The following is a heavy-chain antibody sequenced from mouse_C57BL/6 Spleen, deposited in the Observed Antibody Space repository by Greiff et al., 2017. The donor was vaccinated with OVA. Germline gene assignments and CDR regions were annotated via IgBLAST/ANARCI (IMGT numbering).Heavy chain of an antibody. CDR2: INPGSGGT. Sequence: QVQLKQSGAELVRPGTSVKVSCKASGYAFTNYLIEWVKQRPGQGLEWIGVINPGSGGTNYNEKFKGKATLTADKSSSTAYMQLSRLTSEDSAVYFCARKKKNYGIYAMDYWGQGTSVTVSS. J-gene: IGHJ4*01. D-gene: IGHD1-1*01. CDR1: GYAFTNYL. V-gene: IGHV1-54*01. CDR3: ARKKKNYGIYAMDY.